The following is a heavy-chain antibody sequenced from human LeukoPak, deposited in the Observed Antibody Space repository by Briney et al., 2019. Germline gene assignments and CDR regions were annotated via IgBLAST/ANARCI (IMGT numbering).Heavy chain of an antibody. CDR2: ISSSSSYI. CDR1: GFTFSSYS. D-gene: IGHD3-22*01. J-gene: IGHJ3*02. V-gene: IGHV3-21*01. CDR3: ARNYYDSSGYYPDAFDI. Sequence: GGSLRLSCAASGFTFSSYSMNWVRQAPGKGLEWVSSISSSSSYIYYADSVKGRFAISRDNAKNSLYLQMNSLRAEDTAVYYCARNYYDSSGYYPDAFDIWGQGTMVTVSS.